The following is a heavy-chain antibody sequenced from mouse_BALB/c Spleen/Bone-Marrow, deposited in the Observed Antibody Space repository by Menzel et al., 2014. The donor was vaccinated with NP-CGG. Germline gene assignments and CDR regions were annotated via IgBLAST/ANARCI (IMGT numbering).Heavy chain of an antibody. CDR3: APLMEAMDY. CDR2: ISNAGGNT. CDR1: GFTFSSYT. Sequence: EVQLQQSGGGLVQPGGSLKLSCAASGFTFSSYTMSWVRQTPEKRLEWVAYISNAGGNTYYSDTVKGRFTISRNNANNTLYLKMKSLKSEDTAMYYYAPLMEAMDYWGQGTSVTVSS. V-gene: IGHV5-12-2*01. J-gene: IGHJ4*01.